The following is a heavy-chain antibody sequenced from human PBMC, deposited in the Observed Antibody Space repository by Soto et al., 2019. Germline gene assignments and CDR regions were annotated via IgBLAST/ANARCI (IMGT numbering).Heavy chain of an antibody. D-gene: IGHD2-15*01. CDR3: ARGPEYCSGGSCYSDPGFDY. CDR2: IYYSGST. J-gene: IGHJ4*02. V-gene: IGHV4-31*03. Sequence: PSETLSLTCPVSGFSISSGGYYWSWIRQHPGKGLEWIGYIYYSGSTYYNPSLKSRVTISVDTSKNQFSLKLSSVTAADTAVYYCARGPEYCSGGSCYSDPGFDYWGQGTLVTVSS. CDR1: GFSISSGGYY.